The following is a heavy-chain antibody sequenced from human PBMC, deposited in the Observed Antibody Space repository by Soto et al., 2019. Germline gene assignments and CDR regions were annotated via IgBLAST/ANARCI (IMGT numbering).Heavy chain of an antibody. D-gene: IGHD6-13*01. Sequence: QVTVKESGPVLVKPTETLTLTYTVSGFSLSNAGLGVSWIRQPPGKALEWLAHIFSNDEKSYSTSLKSRLTISKHTSKSQVVLTMTNMDPVDTATYYCASTYSTSWYWFDPWGQGTLVTVSS. CDR1: GFSLSNAGLG. CDR3: ASTYSTSWYWFDP. J-gene: IGHJ5*02. CDR2: IFSNDEK. V-gene: IGHV2-26*04.